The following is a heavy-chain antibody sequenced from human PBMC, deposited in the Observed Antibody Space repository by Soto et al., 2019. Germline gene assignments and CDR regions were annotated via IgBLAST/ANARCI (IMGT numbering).Heavy chain of an antibody. D-gene: IGHD2-2*01. CDR3: TRLXPXWFXTTPVDI. CDR1: GFRFSDYA. CDR2: IASKTYGATR. J-gene: IGHJ3*02. V-gene: IGHV3-49*04. Sequence: EVQLVESGGGLIQPGRSLRLSCTGFGFRFSDYAVTWVRQTPGKGLEWGGFIASKTYGATREYAASVKGRFIISRDDPXGIXXXXXXXXXXXXTXVYFCTRLXPXWFXTTPVDIWG.